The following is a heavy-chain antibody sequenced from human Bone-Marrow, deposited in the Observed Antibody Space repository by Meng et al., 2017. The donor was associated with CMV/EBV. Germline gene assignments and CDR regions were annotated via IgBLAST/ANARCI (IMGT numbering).Heavy chain of an antibody. V-gene: IGHV3-30-3*01. CDR3: EREVVYVALDV. J-gene: IGHJ6*02. CDR1: GFTFSSYA. Sequence: GESLKISCAASGFTFSSYAMHWVRQAPDKGLEWVAVISYDGSNKYYADSLKGRFTISRDNSKNTLYLQMNSLRAADTAVYYCEREVVYVALDVCGQGTTVTVSS. D-gene: IGHD2-8*02. CDR2: ISYDGSNK.